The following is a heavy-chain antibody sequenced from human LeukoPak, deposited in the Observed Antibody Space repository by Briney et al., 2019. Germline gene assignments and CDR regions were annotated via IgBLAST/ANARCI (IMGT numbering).Heavy chain of an antibody. V-gene: IGHV3-23*01. Sequence: GGSLRLSCGASGFTFSTYGVSWVRQAPGKGLEWVSHISGSGADTYYADSVKGRFTISRDNSKKTLYLQMNSLRAEDTAVYYCTRRGAASDAFDIWGQGTMVTVSS. CDR1: GFTFSTYG. J-gene: IGHJ3*02. CDR3: TRRGAASDAFDI. CDR2: ISGSGADT. D-gene: IGHD3-16*01.